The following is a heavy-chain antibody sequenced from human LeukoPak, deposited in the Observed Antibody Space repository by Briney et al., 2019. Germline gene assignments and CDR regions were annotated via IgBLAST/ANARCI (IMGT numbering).Heavy chain of an antibody. V-gene: IGHV3-21*01. CDR2: ISSSSNYI. CDR1: GFTFSSYG. J-gene: IGHJ4*02. CDR3: ASRRGAVAGGIDY. Sequence: PGGSLRLSCAASGFTFSSYGMHWVRQAPGKGLEWVSSISSSSNYIYYADSLKGRFTISRDNAKNSLYLQMNSLRAEDTAVYYCASRRGAVAGGIDYWGQGTLVTVPS. D-gene: IGHD6-19*01.